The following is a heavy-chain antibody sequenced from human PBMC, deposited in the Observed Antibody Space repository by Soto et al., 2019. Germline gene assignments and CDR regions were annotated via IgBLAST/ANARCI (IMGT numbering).Heavy chain of an antibody. V-gene: IGHV5-51*01. CDR3: ARPLNDVYVF. D-gene: IGHD3-16*01. CDR2: IYPGDSDS. Sequence: GESLKISCKGSSYTFSTYWIGWVRQMPVRGLEWMGIIYPGDSDSRYTPSFEGQVTLSADKSISTAYLQWSSLKASDTATYYCARPLNDVYVFWGQRTPDTV. CDR1: SYTFSTYW. J-gene: IGHJ4*02.